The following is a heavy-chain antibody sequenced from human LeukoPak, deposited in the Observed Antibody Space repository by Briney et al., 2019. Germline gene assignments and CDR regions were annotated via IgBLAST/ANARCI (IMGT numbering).Heavy chain of an antibody. Sequence: GGSLRLSCAASGFPFSNYWMHWVRQAPGKGLVWVSHINGDESDANYADSVKGRFTISRDNAKNTLFLQMNSLRAEDTAVYYCAREVGAIGYWGQGTLVTVSS. CDR3: AREVGAIGY. D-gene: IGHD1-26*01. CDR1: GFPFSNYW. J-gene: IGHJ4*02. V-gene: IGHV3-74*01. CDR2: INGDESDA.